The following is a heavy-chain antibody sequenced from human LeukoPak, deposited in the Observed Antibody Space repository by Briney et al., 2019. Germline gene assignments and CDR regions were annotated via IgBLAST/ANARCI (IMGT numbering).Heavy chain of an antibody. Sequence: SVKVSCKASGGTFSSYAISWVRQAPGQGLEWMGRIIPIFGTANSAQKFQGRVTITADKSTSTAYMELSSLRSEDTAVYYCARVLGSGWDYWGQGTLVTVSS. V-gene: IGHV1-69*06. CDR2: IIPIFGTA. CDR1: GGTFSSYA. D-gene: IGHD6-19*01. CDR3: ARVLGSGWDY. J-gene: IGHJ4*02.